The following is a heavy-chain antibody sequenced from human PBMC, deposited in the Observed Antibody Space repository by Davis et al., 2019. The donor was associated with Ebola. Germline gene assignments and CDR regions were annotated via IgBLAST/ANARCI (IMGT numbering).Heavy chain of an antibody. Sequence: PGGSLRLSCAASGFTFSSYSMNWVRQAPGKGLEWVSSISSSSSYIYYADSVKGRFTISRDNAKNSLYLQMNSLRAEDTAVYYCARVYDPYYYYGMDVWGQGTTVTVSS. CDR3: ARVYDPYYYYGMDV. J-gene: IGHJ6*02. D-gene: IGHD3-22*01. CDR1: GFTFSSYS. V-gene: IGHV3-21*01. CDR2: ISSSSSYI.